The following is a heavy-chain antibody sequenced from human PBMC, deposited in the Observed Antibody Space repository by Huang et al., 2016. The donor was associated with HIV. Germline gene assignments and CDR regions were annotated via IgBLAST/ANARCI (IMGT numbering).Heavy chain of an antibody. CDR3: VRGRGTSWSFFDT. J-gene: IGHJ4*02. CDR2: INHVGKT. Sequence: QVRLDQWGAGLLKPSETLSLTCAVYGDSFSDFFWSWIRQSPGKGLEWIGEINHVGKTKYNPSLKSRVTIAVDTSKNQFSLKWKSVTVDDTSMYYCVRGRGTSWSFFDTWGQGSLVTVFS. V-gene: IGHV4-34*01. CDR1: GDSFSDFF. D-gene: IGHD2-2*01.